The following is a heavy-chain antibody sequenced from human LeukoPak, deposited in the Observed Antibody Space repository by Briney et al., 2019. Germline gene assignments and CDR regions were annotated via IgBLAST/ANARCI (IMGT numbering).Heavy chain of an antibody. CDR3: ARGAARMVEMGTMISFEY. CDR1: GFTFSSYS. V-gene: IGHV3-21*01. Sequence: GGSLRLSCAASGFTFSSYSMNWVRQAPGKGLEWVSCISSSSSYIYYADSVKGRFTISRDNAKNSLYLQMNSLRAEDAAVYYCARGAARMVEMGTMISFEYWGQGTLITVSS. J-gene: IGHJ4*02. D-gene: IGHD5-24*01. CDR2: ISSSSSYI.